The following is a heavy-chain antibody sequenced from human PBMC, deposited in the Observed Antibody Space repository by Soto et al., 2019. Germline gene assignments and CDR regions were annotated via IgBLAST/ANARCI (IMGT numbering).Heavy chain of an antibody. CDR2: MNPNSGNT. V-gene: IGHV1-8*01. D-gene: IGHD2-2*02. CDR1: GYTFTSYD. CDR3: ARRRRKLGYCSSTSCYIMDV. Sequence: ASVKVSCKASGYTFTSYDINWVRQATGQGLEWMGWMNPNSGNTGYAQKYQGRVTMTRTTSISTAYMGLSSLRSEDTAVYYCARRRRKLGYCSSTSCYIMDVWGQGTTVTVS. J-gene: IGHJ6*02.